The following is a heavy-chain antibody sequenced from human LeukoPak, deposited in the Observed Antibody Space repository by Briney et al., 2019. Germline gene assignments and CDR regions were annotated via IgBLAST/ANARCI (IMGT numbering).Heavy chain of an antibody. D-gene: IGHD5-24*01. V-gene: IGHV3-30*02. CDR2: MRYDASNK. Sequence: GGSLRLSCAASGFTFSNYGMYWVRQAPGKGLEWVAYMRYDASNKNYADSVKGRFTISRDNSKNALYLQMNGLIPEDTAVYYRAKPLDGYPAPFDNWGQGTLVTVSS. J-gene: IGHJ4*02. CDR3: AKPLDGYPAPFDN. CDR1: GFTFSNYG.